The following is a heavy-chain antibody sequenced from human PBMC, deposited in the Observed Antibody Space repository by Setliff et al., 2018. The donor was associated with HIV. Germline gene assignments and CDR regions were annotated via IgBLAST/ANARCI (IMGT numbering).Heavy chain of an antibody. CDR3: ARVPGARPYYYYYMDV. D-gene: IGHD3-10*01. J-gene: IGHJ6*03. Sequence: ASVKVSCKASGYTFNSYGITWVRQAPGQGLEWMGWISADNGHTNYAQKLQGRVTMTTDTSTSTADMELRSLRSDDTAVYYCARVPGARPYYYYYMDVWGKGTTVTVSS. CDR2: ISADNGHT. CDR1: GYTFNSYG. V-gene: IGHV1-18*01.